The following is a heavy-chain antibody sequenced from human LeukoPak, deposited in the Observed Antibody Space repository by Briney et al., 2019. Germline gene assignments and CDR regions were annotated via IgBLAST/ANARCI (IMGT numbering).Heavy chain of an antibody. D-gene: IGHD6-6*01. V-gene: IGHV2-5*02. Sequence: CGPTLLHPNQTLTLTCTFSGFSLPSSGGGVGWVRQPPAAALEWLALIYWDDNKRYSPSLRSRLTVTKDTPKNQVVLTMTNMDPVDTGTYFCVHSKLLSPFDYWGQGALVTVSS. J-gene: IGHJ4*02. CDR2: IYWDDNK. CDR3: VHSKLLSPFDY. CDR1: GFSLPSSGGG.